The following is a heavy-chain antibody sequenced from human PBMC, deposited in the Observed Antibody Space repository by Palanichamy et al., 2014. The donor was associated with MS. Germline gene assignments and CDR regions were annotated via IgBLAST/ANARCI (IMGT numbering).Heavy chain of an antibody. CDR1: GFSVSSNY. Sequence: VQLVESGGGLIQPGGSLRLSCAASGFSVSSNYMSWVRQAPGKGLEWVSIIYSGGATYYADSVKGRFTISRDNSKNMLSLQANSLRAEDTAVYFCARATRGDYPFDYWGQGTLVTVSS. CDR3: ARATRGDYPFDY. CDR2: IYSGGAT. J-gene: IGHJ4*02. D-gene: IGHD4-17*01. V-gene: IGHV3-53*01.